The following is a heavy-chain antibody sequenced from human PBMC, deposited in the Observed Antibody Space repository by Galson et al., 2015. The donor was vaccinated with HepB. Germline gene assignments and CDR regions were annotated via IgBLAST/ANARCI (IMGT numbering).Heavy chain of an antibody. CDR1: GFTFGDFA. D-gene: IGHD6-19*01. J-gene: IGHJ6*03. V-gene: IGHV3-49*03. Sequence: SLRLSCAASGFTFGDFAMSWFRQAPGKGPEWVGFIRSKVYGGTTEYATSVRGRFTISRDDSKSIAYLQMNSLKTEDTAVYYCTRDPSYSSDWYGSDYYYYYMDVWGKGTTVTVSS. CDR2: IRSKVYGGTT. CDR3: TRDPSYSSDWYGSDYYYYYMDV.